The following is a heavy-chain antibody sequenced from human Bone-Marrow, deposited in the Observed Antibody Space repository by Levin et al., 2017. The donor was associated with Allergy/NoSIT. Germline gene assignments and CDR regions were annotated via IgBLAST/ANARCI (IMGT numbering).Heavy chain of an antibody. V-gene: IGHV3-11*01. CDR2: INTAGTTS. CDR1: GFSFSDYS. Sequence: SCAATGFSFSDYSMNWIRQSPGRGLEWIGYINTAGTTSNYADAVEGRFLISRDNAKKSLSLQMNSLRGEDTAVYYWTRDPYFDHNSGSSDVWGQGTLVTVSS. D-gene: IGHD5-12*01. CDR3: TRDPYFDHNSGSSDV. J-gene: IGHJ4*02.